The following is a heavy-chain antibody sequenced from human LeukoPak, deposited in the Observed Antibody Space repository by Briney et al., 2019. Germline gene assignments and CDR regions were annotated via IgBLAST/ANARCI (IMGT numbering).Heavy chain of an antibody. CDR2: INSDGSEG. CDR1: GFTFSGFW. J-gene: IGHJ4*02. Sequence: GGSLRLSCAVSGFTFSGFWMSWSRQAPGKGLEWVASINSDGSEGYYADVVKGRFTISRDNAKNSLYLQMNSLRAEDTAVYYCAKWGPYDILTGRINWGQGTLVTVSS. CDR3: AKWGPYDILTGRIN. D-gene: IGHD3-9*01. V-gene: IGHV3-7*03.